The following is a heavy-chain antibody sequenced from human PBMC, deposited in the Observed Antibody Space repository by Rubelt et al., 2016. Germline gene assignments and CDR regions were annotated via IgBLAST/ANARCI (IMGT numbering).Heavy chain of an antibody. V-gene: IGHV3-30*04. Sequence: QVQLVESGGGVVQPGRSLRLSCVASGLALSSYAMHWVRQAPGKGLEWVAVISFDGSNKYYADSVKGRFTISRDNSKNTLYLQMNSLRAEDTAVYYCAKEWDSSGYGAFFDYWGQGSLVTV. CDR2: ISFDGSNK. D-gene: IGHD3-22*01. CDR3: AKEWDSSGYGAFFDY. J-gene: IGHJ4*02. CDR1: GLALSSYA.